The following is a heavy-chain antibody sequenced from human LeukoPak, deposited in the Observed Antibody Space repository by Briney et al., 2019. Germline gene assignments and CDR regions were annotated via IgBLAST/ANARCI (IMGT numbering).Heavy chain of an antibody. J-gene: IGHJ3*01. CDR1: GDSINSGSYY. CDR2: FLYIASP. Sequence: SETLSLICTVSGDSINSGSYYWGWIRQSPGKGLEWIGSFLYIASPYYNPSLKSRVTISVDTTNNQFFLSLSSLTAADTGLYYCVRHRRSGLRQPFDVWGQGTKVAVSS. D-gene: IGHD4-17*01. V-gene: IGHV4-39*01. CDR3: VRHRRSGLRQPFDV.